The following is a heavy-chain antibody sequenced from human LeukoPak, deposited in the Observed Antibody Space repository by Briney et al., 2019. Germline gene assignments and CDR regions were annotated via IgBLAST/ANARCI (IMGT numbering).Heavy chain of an antibody. J-gene: IGHJ6*03. CDR1: GGSIGTYY. V-gene: IGHV4-59*08. D-gene: IGHD3-16*02. Sequence: PSETLSLTCTVSGGSIGTYYWSWVRQSPGTGLEWIGYIYVTGTRYNPYLQSRVTISVDRSRNQFFLKMTSVTAADTAVYYCARHIGGGIEDMDVWGRGTKVTVSS. CDR3: ARHIGGGIEDMDV. CDR2: IYVTGT.